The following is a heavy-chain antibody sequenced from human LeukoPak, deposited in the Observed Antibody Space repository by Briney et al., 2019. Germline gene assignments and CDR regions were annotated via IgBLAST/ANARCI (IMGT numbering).Heavy chain of an antibody. J-gene: IGHJ1*01. CDR3: VSAYYYHSSGYYPYAEYFQH. Sequence: GGSLRLSCAASGFTFSSYSMNWVRQAPGKGLEWVSSISSSSSYIYYADSVKGRFTISRDNAKNSLYLQMNSLRAEDTAVYYCVSAYYYHSSGYYPYAEYFQHWGQGTLVTVSS. V-gene: IGHV3-21*01. D-gene: IGHD3-22*01. CDR1: GFTFSSYS. CDR2: ISSSSSYI.